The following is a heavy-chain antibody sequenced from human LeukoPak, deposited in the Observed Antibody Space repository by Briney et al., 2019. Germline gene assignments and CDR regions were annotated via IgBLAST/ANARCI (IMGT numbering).Heavy chain of an antibody. CDR3: SLLGYCSSTSCFDFDY. D-gene: IGHD2-2*01. CDR1: GYTFTSYG. J-gene: IGHJ4*02. Sequence: ASVKVSCKASGYTFTSYGISWVRQAPEQGLEWMGWMSAYNGNTNYAQKLQGRVTMTTDTSTSTAYMVLRSLRSDDTAVYYCSLLGYCSSTSCFDFDYWGQGTLVTVSS. CDR2: MSAYNGNT. V-gene: IGHV1-18*04.